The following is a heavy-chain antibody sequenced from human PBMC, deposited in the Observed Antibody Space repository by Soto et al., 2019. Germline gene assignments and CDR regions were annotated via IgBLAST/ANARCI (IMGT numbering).Heavy chain of an antibody. J-gene: IGHJ4*02. V-gene: IGHV3-23*01. CDR3: AKGRLRGLNNGNFDS. CDR2: ASGSGVTT. Sequence: VGLLILSCAASGVPLSNFSMSLVRPAPGKGLEWVAVASGSGVTTKYAASVKGRFIISKDNSQNTLSLEMHSLRVEDTGVYYCAKGRLRGLNNGNFDSWGQGNLVTFS. CDR1: GVPLSNFS. D-gene: IGHD1-20*01.